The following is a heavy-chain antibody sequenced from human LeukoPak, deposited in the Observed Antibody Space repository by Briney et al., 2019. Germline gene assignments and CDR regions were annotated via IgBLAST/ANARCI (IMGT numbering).Heavy chain of an antibody. CDR2: ISSSGSII. Sequence: GGSLRLSCAASGFTFSSYNMNWVRQAPGKGLEWVSYISSSGSIIYYADSVKGRSTISRDNAKNSLYLQMNSLRAEDTAVYYCAELGITMIGGVWGKGTTVTISS. V-gene: IGHV3-48*04. CDR1: GFTFSSYN. CDR3: AELGITMIGGV. J-gene: IGHJ6*04. D-gene: IGHD3-10*02.